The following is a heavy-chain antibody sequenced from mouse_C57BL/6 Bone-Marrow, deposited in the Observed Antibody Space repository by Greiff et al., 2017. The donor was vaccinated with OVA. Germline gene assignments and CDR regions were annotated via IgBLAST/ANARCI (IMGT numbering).Heavy chain of an antibody. J-gene: IGHJ4*01. CDR1: GYTFTSYW. CDR2: INPSSGYT. CDR3: AKIYYGYPYAMDY. D-gene: IGHD2-2*01. V-gene: IGHV1-7*01. Sequence: VQLQQSGAELAKPGASVKLSCKASGYTFTSYWMHWVNQRPGQGLEWIGYINPSSGYTKYNQKFKDKATLTVDKSSSTAYMQLSSLTYEDSAVYYCAKIYYGYPYAMDYWGQGTSVTVSS.